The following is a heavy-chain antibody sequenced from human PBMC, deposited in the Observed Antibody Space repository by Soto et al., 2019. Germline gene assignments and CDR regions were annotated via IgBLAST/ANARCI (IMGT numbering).Heavy chain of an antibody. V-gene: IGHV1-69*12. D-gene: IGHD3-16*01. CDR2: IIPIFGTA. J-gene: IGHJ4*02. CDR1: GGTFSSYA. Sequence: QVQLVQSGAEVKKPGSSVKVSCKASGGTFSSYAIDWVRQAPGQGLEWMGGIIPIFGTADYAQKFQGRVTITAEESTRTADMEVSGRRSEDTAVYYCARGQTGGGWGYYFDYWGQGTLVTVSS. CDR3: ARGQTGGGWGYYFDY.